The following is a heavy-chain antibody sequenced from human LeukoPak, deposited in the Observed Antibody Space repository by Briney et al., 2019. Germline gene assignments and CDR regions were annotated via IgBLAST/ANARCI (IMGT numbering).Heavy chain of an antibody. Sequence: AAVKVSSNVSVYTLSELAMHWVRQAPGKGLEWMGGFYPDEGEVVSAQKCQSRITMTKDTSTNTAYMELSSLRSEDRAVYFCSTDLWGYCNGDCFPTEYWGPGSLVTVSS. CDR1: VYTLSELA. CDR3: STDLWGYCNGDCFPTEY. CDR2: FYPDEGEV. D-gene: IGHD2-21*02. V-gene: IGHV1-24*01. J-gene: IGHJ4*02.